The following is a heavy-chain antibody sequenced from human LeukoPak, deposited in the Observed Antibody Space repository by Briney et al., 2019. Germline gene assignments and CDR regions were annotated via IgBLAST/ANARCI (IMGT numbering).Heavy chain of an antibody. D-gene: IGHD6-13*01. CDR1: GSTFIEYF. CDR2: INPNNGGR. CDR3: ARRRSTCAECLLDH. J-gene: IGHJ5*02. Sequence: ASVKVSLKSSGSTFIEYFIHLGRQAPGQGLEWMGWINPNNGGRHYAQKFQGRVTMTRDTSISKAYMELSRLTSDDTAVYYCARRRSTCAECLLDHWGQGTLVTVSS. V-gene: IGHV1-2*02.